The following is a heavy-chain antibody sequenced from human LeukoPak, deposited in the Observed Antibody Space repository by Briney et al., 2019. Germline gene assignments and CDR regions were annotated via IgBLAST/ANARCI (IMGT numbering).Heavy chain of an antibody. D-gene: IGHD1-26*01. CDR3: ARDRVVGTSGFAFDI. CDR1: GFTFSSYS. V-gene: IGHV3-48*02. J-gene: IGHJ3*02. Sequence: PGRSLRLSCAASGFTFSSYSMSWVRQAPGKGLEWVSYISSSSSTIYYADSVKGRFTISRDNAKNSLYLQMNSLRDEDTAVYYCARDRVVGTSGFAFDIWGQGTMVTVSS. CDR2: ISSSSSTI.